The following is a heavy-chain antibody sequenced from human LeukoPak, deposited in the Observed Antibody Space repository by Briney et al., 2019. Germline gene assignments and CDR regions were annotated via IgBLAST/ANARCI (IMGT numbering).Heavy chain of an antibody. V-gene: IGHV3-9*01. J-gene: IGHJ4*02. D-gene: IGHD6-13*01. Sequence: GGSVRLSCAASGFTFDVYAMHGLREAPGKGLEGVSGISWNSGSIGYADSVKGRFTISRDNAKNSLYLQMTSLRAEDTACYYCASRDNIAAAGTGDVDYWGQGTLVTVSS. CDR3: ASRDNIAAAGTGDVDY. CDR1: GFTFDVYA. CDR2: ISWNSGSI.